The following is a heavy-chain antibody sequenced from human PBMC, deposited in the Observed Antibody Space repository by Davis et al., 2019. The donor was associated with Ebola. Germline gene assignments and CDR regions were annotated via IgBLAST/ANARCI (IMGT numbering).Heavy chain of an antibody. Sequence: GESLKIPCAAPGFIFSDYWMNWVRQTPGKGLVWVSRITNDGTRTSYADSVQGRFTISRDNAKNTLFLQLNSLRVEDTAIYYCARREAASIDYWGQGTLVTVSS. V-gene: IGHV3-74*01. J-gene: IGHJ4*02. D-gene: IGHD6-25*01. CDR3: ARREAASIDY. CDR2: ITNDGTRT. CDR1: GFIFSDYW.